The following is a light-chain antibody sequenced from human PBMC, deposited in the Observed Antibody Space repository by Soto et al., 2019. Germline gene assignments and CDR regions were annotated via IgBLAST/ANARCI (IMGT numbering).Light chain of an antibody. J-gene: IGKJ2*01. V-gene: IGKV1-39*01. CDR2: AAS. Sequence: DIQMTQSPSSLSASVGARVTITCRASQSISSYLNWYQQKPGKAPKLLIYAASSLQSGVPSRFSGSESATDFTLTISSLQHDHFATYSCQHSYSTPYTFGQGTKLEIK. CDR3: QHSYSTPYT. CDR1: QSISSY.